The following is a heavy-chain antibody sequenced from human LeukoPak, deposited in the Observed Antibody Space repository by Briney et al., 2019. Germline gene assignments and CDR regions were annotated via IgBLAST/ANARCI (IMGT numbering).Heavy chain of an antibody. CDR1: GDSVSSNSAA. J-gene: IGHJ5*02. D-gene: IGHD2-2*01. CDR3: ARDSEAIVVVPASGFDP. Sequence: SQTLSLTCAISGDSVSSNSAAWNWIRQSPSRGLEWLGRTYYRSKWYNDYAVSVKSRITINPDTSKNQFSLQLNSVTPEDTAVYYCARDSEAIVVVPASGFDPWGQGTLVTVSS. V-gene: IGHV6-1*01. CDR2: TYYRSKWYN.